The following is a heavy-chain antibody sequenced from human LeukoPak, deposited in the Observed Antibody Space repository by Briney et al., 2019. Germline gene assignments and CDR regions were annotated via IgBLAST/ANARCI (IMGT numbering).Heavy chain of an antibody. J-gene: IGHJ4*02. V-gene: IGHV4-38-2*02. Sequence: SETLSLTCSVSNYSISRTYHWGWIRQPPGKGLEWIGTIYHSGTTYYSPSLKSRVTISIHTSKNQFSLRLTSVTAADTAVYYCAGAYGSGRPISHNPFDYWGQGTLVTVSS. CDR3: AGAYGSGRPISHNPFDY. D-gene: IGHD4-17*01. CDR1: NYSISRTYH. CDR2: IYHSGTT.